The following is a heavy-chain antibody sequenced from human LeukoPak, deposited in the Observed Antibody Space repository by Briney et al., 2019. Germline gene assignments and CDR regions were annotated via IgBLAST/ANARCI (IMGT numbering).Heavy chain of an antibody. CDR1: GFTFSSYA. D-gene: IGHD3-16*01. V-gene: IGHV3-23*01. Sequence: GGSLRLSCAASGFTFSSYAMTWVRQAPGKGLEWVSSIIGSGSNTYYADSVKGRFTISRDNSKNTLYLQMNSLRAEDPAVYYCAKGVLRTGGDYWGQGTLVTVSS. J-gene: IGHJ4*02. CDR3: AKGVLRTGGDY. CDR2: IIGSGSNT.